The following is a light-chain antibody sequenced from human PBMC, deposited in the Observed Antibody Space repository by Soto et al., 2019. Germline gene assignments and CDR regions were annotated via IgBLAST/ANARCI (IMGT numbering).Light chain of an antibody. CDR3: QQCDSYPIT. Sequence: DLQMTQSPSTLSASVGDTVTITCRASRNINIWLAWYQQKPGKAPNLLIYKASNLESGVPSRFSGSGSGTEFTLTISSLQPDDSATYYCQQCDSYPITFGQGTRLEIK. CDR1: RNINIW. V-gene: IGKV1-5*03. CDR2: KAS. J-gene: IGKJ5*01.